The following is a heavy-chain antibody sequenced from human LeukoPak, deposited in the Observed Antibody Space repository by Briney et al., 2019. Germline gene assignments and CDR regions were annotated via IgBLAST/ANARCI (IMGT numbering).Heavy chain of an antibody. Sequence: GGSLRLSCAGSGFTFGSYSMNWVRQAPGKGLEWVSSITSSSSYIYYADSVKGRFTISRDNAKKSVYLQMNSLRAEDTAVYYCARGSTDSSGWYTGFDYWGQGTLVTVSS. CDR3: ARGSTDSSGWYTGFDY. V-gene: IGHV3-21*01. J-gene: IGHJ4*02. CDR1: GFTFGSYS. D-gene: IGHD6-19*01. CDR2: ITSSSSYI.